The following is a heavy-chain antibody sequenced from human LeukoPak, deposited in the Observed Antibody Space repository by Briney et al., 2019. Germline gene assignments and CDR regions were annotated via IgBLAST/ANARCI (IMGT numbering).Heavy chain of an antibody. CDR3: ASSPRITMIVA. CDR1: GFTFSDYW. CDR2: INHSGST. D-gene: IGHD3-22*01. J-gene: IGHJ5*02. V-gene: IGHV4-34*01. Sequence: GSLRLSCAASGFTFSDYWMSWIRQPPGKGLEWIGEINHSGSTNYNPSLKSRVTISVDTSKNQFSLKLSSVTAADTAVYYCASSPRITMIVAWGQGTLVTVSS.